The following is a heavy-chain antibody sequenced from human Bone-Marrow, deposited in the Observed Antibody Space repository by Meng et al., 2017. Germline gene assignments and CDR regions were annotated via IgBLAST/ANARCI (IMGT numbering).Heavy chain of an antibody. D-gene: IGHD2/OR15-2a*01. Sequence: SGSGLENPGASVKVSCKASGYTFTSYARNWVRQAPGQGLEWMGWINNNTGNPTYAQGFTGRFVFSLDTSVSTAYLQISSLKAEDTAVYYCARDARGLLKDYWGQGTLVTVSS. CDR1: GYTFTSYA. CDR3: ARDARGLLKDY. CDR2: INNNTGNP. J-gene: IGHJ4*02. V-gene: IGHV7-4-1*02.